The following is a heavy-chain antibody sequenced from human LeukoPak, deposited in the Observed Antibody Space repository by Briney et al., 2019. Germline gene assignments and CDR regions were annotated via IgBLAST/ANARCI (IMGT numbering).Heavy chain of an antibody. CDR1: GYTFTSYD. CDR3: ARAAGPNYYDSSGYPSPRYYYYMDV. CDR2: MNPNSGNT. D-gene: IGHD3-22*01. J-gene: IGHJ6*03. V-gene: IGHV1-8*03. Sequence: ASVKVSCRASGYTFTSYDINWVRQATGQGLEWMGWMNPNSGNTGYAQKFQGRVTITRNTSISTAYMELSSLRSEDTAVYYCARAAGPNYYDSSGYPSPRYYYYMDVWGKGTTVTVSS.